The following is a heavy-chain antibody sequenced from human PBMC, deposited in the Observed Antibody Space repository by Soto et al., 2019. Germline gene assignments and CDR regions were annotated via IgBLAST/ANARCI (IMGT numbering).Heavy chain of an antibody. J-gene: IGHJ4*02. Sequence: QVQLVQSGAEVKKPGSSVKVSCKASGGTFSRYAISWVRQAPGQGLQWMGGIIPIFGTASYAQKFQDRVTITADEFTSTAYMELSSLRSEDTAVYYCARDREDIVVVPAADWGQGTLVTVSS. CDR2: IIPIFGTA. CDR3: ARDREDIVVVPAAD. V-gene: IGHV1-69*01. D-gene: IGHD2-2*01. CDR1: GGTFSRYA.